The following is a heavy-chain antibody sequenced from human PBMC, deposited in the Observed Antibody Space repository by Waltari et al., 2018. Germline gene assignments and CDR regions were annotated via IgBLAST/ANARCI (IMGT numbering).Heavy chain of an antibody. CDR2: IHHSGST. D-gene: IGHD3-9*01. J-gene: IGHJ2*01. CDR1: GYSISSGYY. Sequence: QVQLQESGPGLVKPSETLSLTCAVSGYSISSGYYWGWIRQPPGKGLEWIGSIHHSGSTYYNPSLKSRVTISVDTSKNQFSLKLSSVTAADTAVYYCARQAVVDGYDILTGYLYWYFDLWGRGTLVTVSS. V-gene: IGHV4-38-2*01. CDR3: ARQAVVDGYDILTGYLYWYFDL.